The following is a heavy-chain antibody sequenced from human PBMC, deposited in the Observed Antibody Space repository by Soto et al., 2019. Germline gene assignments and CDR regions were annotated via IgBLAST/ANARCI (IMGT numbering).Heavy chain of an antibody. V-gene: IGHV3-11*01. Sequence: GGSLRLSCAASGFTFSDYYMSWIRQAPGKGLEWVSYISSSGSTIYYADSVKGRFTISRDNAKNSLYLQMNSLRAEDTAVYYCARWWDYGDQNDYYYYYMDVWGKGTTVTVSS. J-gene: IGHJ6*03. CDR3: ARWWDYGDQNDYYYYYMDV. CDR2: ISSSGSTI. CDR1: GFTFSDYY. D-gene: IGHD4-17*01.